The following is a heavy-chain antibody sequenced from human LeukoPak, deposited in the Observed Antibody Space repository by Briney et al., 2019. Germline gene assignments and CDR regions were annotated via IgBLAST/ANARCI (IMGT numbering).Heavy chain of an antibody. CDR3: ARVSSGATTVDY. D-gene: IGHD1-26*01. CDR2: IYYSGST. Sequence: SETLSLTCTVSGGSISSYYWSWIRQPPGKGLEWIGYIYYSGSTNYNPSLESRVTISVDTSKNQFSLKLSSVTAADTAVYYCARVSSGATTVDYWGQGTLVTVSS. CDR1: GGSISSYY. V-gene: IGHV4-59*01. J-gene: IGHJ4*02.